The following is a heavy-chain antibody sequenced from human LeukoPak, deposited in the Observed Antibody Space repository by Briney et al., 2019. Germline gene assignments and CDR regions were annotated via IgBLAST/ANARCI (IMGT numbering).Heavy chain of an antibody. CDR1: GGSINNYY. D-gene: IGHD6-13*01. V-gene: IGHV4-4*07. CDR3: ARGLSSSWPPYYYYYMDV. Sequence: SETLSLTCTVSGGSINNYYWSWIRQPAGKGLEWIGRIYTTGSTNYNPSLKSRVTISVDTSKNQFSLKLSSVTAADTAVYYCARGLSSSWPPYYYYYMDVWGKGTTVTVSS. J-gene: IGHJ6*03. CDR2: IYTTGST.